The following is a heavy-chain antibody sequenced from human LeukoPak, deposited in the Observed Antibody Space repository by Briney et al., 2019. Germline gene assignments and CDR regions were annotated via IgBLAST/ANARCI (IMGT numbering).Heavy chain of an antibody. D-gene: IGHD2-21*02. CDR1: GYTFTSYG. J-gene: IGHJ4*02. Sequence: ASVKVSCKASGYTFTSYGINWVRQAPGQGLEWMGWISAYNGNTKYTQKLQGRITMTTDTSTSTAYMELRSLRSDNTAVYYCARFDGDYAWSFDYWGQGTLVTVSS. V-gene: IGHV1-18*01. CDR2: ISAYNGNT. CDR3: ARFDGDYAWSFDY.